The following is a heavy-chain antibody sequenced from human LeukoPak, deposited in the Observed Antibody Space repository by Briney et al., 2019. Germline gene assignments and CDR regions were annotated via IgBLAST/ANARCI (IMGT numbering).Heavy chain of an antibody. CDR2: IFPSGGEI. V-gene: IGHV3-21*04. CDR1: GFTFSSYS. CDR3: ATYRQVLLPFES. Sequence: GSLRLSCAASGFTFSSYSMNWVRQPPGKGLEWVSSIFPSGGEIHYADSVRGRFTISRDNSKSTLSLQMNSLRAEDTAIYYCATYRQVLLPFESWGQGTLVTVSS. J-gene: IGHJ4*02. D-gene: IGHD2-8*02.